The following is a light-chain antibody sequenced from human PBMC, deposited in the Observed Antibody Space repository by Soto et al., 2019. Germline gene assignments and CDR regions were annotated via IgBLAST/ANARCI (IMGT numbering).Light chain of an antibody. J-gene: IGLJ1*01. CDR1: SSDVGGYKY. CDR2: DVS. Sequence: QSALTQPASVSGSPGQSITFSCTGTSSDVGGYKYVSWYQQHPGKAPKLMIYDVSNRPSGVSNRFSGSKSGNTASLTISGLQAEDEADYYCSSYTSSSTLVFGTGTKVTVL. V-gene: IGLV2-14*03. CDR3: SSYTSSSTLV.